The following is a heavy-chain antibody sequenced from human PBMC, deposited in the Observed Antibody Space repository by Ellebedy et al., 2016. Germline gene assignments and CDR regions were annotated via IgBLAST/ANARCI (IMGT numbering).Heavy chain of an antibody. J-gene: IGHJ4*02. CDR3: AKDYPLGYSYVAGLIGPFDY. V-gene: IGHV3-23*01. CDR2: ISGSGGST. Sequence: GGSLRLSCAASGFTFSSYAMSWVRQAPGKGLEWVSAISGSGGSTYYADSVKGRFTISRDNSKNTLYLQMNSLRAEDTAVYYCAKDYPLGYSYVAGLIGPFDYWGQGTLVTVSS. D-gene: IGHD5-18*01. CDR1: GFTFSSYA.